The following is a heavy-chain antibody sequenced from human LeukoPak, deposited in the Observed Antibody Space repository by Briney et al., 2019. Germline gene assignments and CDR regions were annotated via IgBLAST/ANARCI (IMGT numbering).Heavy chain of an antibody. Sequence: SETLSLTCAVYGGSFSGYYWSWIRQPPGKGLEWIGEINHSGSTNYNPSLKSRVTISVDTSKNQLSLKLSYVTAADTAVYYCARARRGYSTSWYEDWGQGTLVTVSS. CDR3: ARARRGYSTSWYED. CDR2: INHSGST. D-gene: IGHD6-13*01. CDR1: GGSFSGYY. V-gene: IGHV4-34*01. J-gene: IGHJ4*02.